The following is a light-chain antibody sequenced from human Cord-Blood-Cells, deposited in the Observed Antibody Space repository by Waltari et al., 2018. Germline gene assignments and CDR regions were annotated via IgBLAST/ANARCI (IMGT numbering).Light chain of an antibody. Sequence: DIVMTQSPDSLAVSLGERATINCKSSQSVLYSSNNKNYLAWYQQKPGQPPKLLIYWASTRESGVPDRFSGSGSETDFTLTISSLQAEDVAVYYCQKYYSTPRTFGQGTKVEIK. CDR3: QKYYSTPRT. CDR1: QSVLYSSNNKNY. V-gene: IGKV4-1*01. CDR2: WAS. J-gene: IGKJ1*01.